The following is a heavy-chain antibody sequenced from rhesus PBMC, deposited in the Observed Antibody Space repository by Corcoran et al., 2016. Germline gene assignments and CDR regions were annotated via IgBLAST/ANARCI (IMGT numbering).Heavy chain of an antibody. V-gene: IGHV3S16*01. Sequence: EVQLVESGGDLVQPGGSLRLSCAASGFTSRDYYMSWVRQAPGKGLGWVSSLSSASRYSYHAESGQGRFAISRDNAKDSRCLQMSSMKTEDTAVYYCTRLAGGFWGQGALVTVSS. CDR2: LSSASRYS. CDR1: GFTSRDYY. CDR3: TRLAGGF. D-gene: IGHD1-1-1*01. J-gene: IGHJ1*01.